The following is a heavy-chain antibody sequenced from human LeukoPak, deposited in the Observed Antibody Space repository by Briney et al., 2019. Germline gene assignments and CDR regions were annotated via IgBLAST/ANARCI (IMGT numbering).Heavy chain of an antibody. CDR3: ARGSSYGDNNRY. J-gene: IGHJ4*02. CDR1: GYTFTSYG. Sequence: GASVKVSCKASGYTFTSYGISWVRQAPGQGLEWMGWISAYNGNTNYAQKLQGRVTITADESTSTAYMELSSLRSEDTAVYYCARGSSYGDNNRYWGQGTLVTVSS. D-gene: IGHD4-23*01. V-gene: IGHV1-18*01. CDR2: ISAYNGNT.